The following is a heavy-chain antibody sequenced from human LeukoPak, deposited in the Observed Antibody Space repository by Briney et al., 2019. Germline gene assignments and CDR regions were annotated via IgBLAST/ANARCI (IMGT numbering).Heavy chain of an antibody. Sequence: GGSLRLSCAASGFTVSSNYMSWVRQAPGKGLEWVSVIYSGGSTYYADSVKGRFTISRDNSKNTLYLQMNSLRAEDTAVYYCARTSTGLYSRGHAEYFQHWGQGTLGTVSA. CDR2: IYSGGST. CDR1: GFTVSSNY. D-gene: IGHD6-19*01. J-gene: IGHJ1*01. CDR3: ARTSTGLYSRGHAEYFQH. V-gene: IGHV3-53*01.